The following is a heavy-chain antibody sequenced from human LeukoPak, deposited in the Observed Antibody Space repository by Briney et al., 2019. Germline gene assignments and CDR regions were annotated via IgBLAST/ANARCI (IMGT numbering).Heavy chain of an antibody. CDR2: IKRDGSVT. D-gene: IGHD3-9*01. CDR1: GCTFSNHW. J-gene: IGHJ4*02. CDR3: ARDAGTFDWSGGYFDC. Sequence: GGALRLSCARSGCTFSNHWLSWVRQARGKGLEGVGNIKRDGSVTHYVDSVKGRFTISRDKAKNSLYLQMNSLRAEDTAVYYCARDAGTFDWSGGYFDCWGQGTLVTVSS. V-gene: IGHV3-7*04.